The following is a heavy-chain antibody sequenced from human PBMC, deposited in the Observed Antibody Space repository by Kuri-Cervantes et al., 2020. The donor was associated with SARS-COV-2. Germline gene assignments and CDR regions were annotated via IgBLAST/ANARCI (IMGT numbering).Heavy chain of an antibody. CDR3: ARVHYDSSGYYYNY. J-gene: IGHJ4*02. D-gene: IGHD3-22*01. CDR2: IRSKAYGGTT. Sequence: GGSLRLSCTASGFTFGDYAMSWVRQAPGKGLEWVGFIRSKAYGGTTEYAASVKGRFTISRDDSKSIAYLQMNSLRAEDTAVYYCARVHYDSSGYYYNYWGQGTLVTVSS. V-gene: IGHV3-49*04. CDR1: GFTFGDYA.